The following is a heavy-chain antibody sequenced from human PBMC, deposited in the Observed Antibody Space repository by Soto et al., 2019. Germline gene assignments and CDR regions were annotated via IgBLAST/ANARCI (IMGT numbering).Heavy chain of an antibody. CDR3: ARGVTDSPLT. D-gene: IGHD2-21*02. CDR2: ISADNGDT. J-gene: IGHJ5*02. CDR1: GYTFTSYG. Sequence: GASVKVSCKASGYTFTSYGISWVRQAPGQGLEWMGWISADNGDTNYEQKLQGRVTMTTDTSTTTAYMELRGLRSDDTAVYFCARGVTDSPLTWGQGTLVTVSS. V-gene: IGHV1-18*01.